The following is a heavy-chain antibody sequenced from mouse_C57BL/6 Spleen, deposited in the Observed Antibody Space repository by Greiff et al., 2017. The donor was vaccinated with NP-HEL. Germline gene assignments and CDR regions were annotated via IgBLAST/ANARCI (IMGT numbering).Heavy chain of an antibody. CDR1: GYTFTDHT. J-gene: IGHJ3*01. V-gene: IGHV1-78*01. Sequence: QVQLQQSDAELVKPGASVKISCKVSGYTFTDHTIHWMKQRPEQGLEWIGYIYPRDGSTKYNEKFKGKATLTADKSSSTAYMQLNSLTSEDSAVYFCARWGILYYGSSYEGFAYWGQGTLVTVSA. CDR2: IYPRDGST. CDR3: ARWGILYYGSSYEGFAY. D-gene: IGHD1-1*01.